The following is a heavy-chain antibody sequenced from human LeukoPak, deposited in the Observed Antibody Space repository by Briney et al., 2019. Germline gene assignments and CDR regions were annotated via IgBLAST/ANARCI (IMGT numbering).Heavy chain of an antibody. V-gene: IGHV1-46*01. Sequence: ASVKVSCKASGYTFTSYYMHWVRQAPGQGLEWMGIINPSGGSTSYAQKFQGRVAMTRDMSTSTVYMELSSLRSEDTAVYYCLSSAPTEGFDYWGQGTLVTVSS. J-gene: IGHJ4*02. CDR2: INPSGGST. D-gene: IGHD5/OR15-5a*01. CDR3: LSSAPTEGFDY. CDR1: GYTFTSYY.